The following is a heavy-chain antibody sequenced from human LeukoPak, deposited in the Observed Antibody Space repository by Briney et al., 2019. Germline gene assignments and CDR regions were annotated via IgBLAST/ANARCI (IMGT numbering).Heavy chain of an antibody. D-gene: IGHD3-3*01. V-gene: IGHV1-18*01. J-gene: IGHJ6*03. CDR1: GYTFTSYG. CDR3: PRSRFLEWLFGYYYYYMDV. Sequence: ASVKVSCKASGYTFTSYGISWVRQAPGQGLEWMGWISAYNGNTNYAQKLQGRVTMTTDTSTRTAYMELRSLRSDDTAVYYCPRSRFLEWLFGYYYYYMDVWGKGTTVTVSS. CDR2: ISAYNGNT.